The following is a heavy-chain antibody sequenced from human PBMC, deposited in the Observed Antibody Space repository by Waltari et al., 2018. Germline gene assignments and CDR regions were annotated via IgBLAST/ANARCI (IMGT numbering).Heavy chain of an antibody. Sequence: QVQLVESGGGVVQPGGSLRLSCVASGFTFSTHGFHWVRQAPGKGLEWVSFIRYDGSDRYLAASVKGRFTVSRDNSNNALYLQMNSLRVEDTAMYFCAKGGEAAMVSWFDPWGQGTLVTVSS. V-gene: IGHV3-30*02. CDR3: AKGGEAAMVSWFDP. CDR2: IRYDGSDR. CDR1: GFTFSTHG. D-gene: IGHD2-2*01. J-gene: IGHJ5*02.